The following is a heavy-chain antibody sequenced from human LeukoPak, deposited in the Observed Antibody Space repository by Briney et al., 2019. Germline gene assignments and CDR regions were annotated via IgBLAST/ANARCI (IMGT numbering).Heavy chain of an antibody. J-gene: IGHJ4*02. CDR1: GRSISSYY. Sequence: SESLSLTWPVSGRSISSYYWSWIRQPPGKLLEWIGYIYYSGSTNYNPSLQSRVTISVDTSKNQFSLKLSSVTAADTAVYYCARVRRYYFDYWGQGTLVTVSS. V-gene: IGHV4-59*01. D-gene: IGHD3-10*01. CDR3: ARVRRYYFDY. CDR2: IYYSGST.